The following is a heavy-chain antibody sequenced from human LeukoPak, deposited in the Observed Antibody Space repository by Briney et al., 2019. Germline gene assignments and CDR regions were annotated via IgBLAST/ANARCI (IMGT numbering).Heavy chain of an antibody. V-gene: IGHV3-23*01. D-gene: IGHD5-18*01. Sequence: GGTLRLSCAASGFTFSSYGMSWVRQAPGKGLEWVSTIGGSGGSTYYADSVKGRFTISRDNSKNTLYLQMNSLRAEDTAVYYCAKDSRPTVMALDYWGQGTLVTVSS. J-gene: IGHJ4*02. CDR2: IGGSGGST. CDR1: GFTFSSYG. CDR3: AKDSRPTVMALDY.